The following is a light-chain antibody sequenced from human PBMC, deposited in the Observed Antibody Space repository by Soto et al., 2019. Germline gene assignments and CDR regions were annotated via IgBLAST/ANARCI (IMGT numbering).Light chain of an antibody. Sequence: EIVMTQSPAPLSVSPGVRATLSCRASKSVSSNLAWYQQKPGQAPRPPIYGASTRATGIPARFSGSGSGTEFTLTISSLQSEDFAVYYCQQYNNWPPMAFGQGTKVEIK. CDR2: GAS. V-gene: IGKV3-15*01. J-gene: IGKJ1*01. CDR1: KSVSSN. CDR3: QQYNNWPPMA.